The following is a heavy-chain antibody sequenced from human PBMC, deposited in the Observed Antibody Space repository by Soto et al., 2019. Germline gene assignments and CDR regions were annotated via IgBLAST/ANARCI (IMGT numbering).Heavy chain of an antibody. V-gene: IGHV3-15*07. CDR2: IKKKNEGGTT. J-gene: IGHJ6*02. D-gene: IGHD1-20*01. CDR1: SFTFSNAR. Sequence: PGGSLRLSCAASSFTFSNARMNWVRQAPGKGLEWVGRIKKKNEGGTTDYAAPVKGRFTISRDDSKNTLYLQVDSLKTEDTAVYYCSTGSVSTGYYGMDVWGQGTTVTVSS. CDR3: STGSVSTGYYGMDV.